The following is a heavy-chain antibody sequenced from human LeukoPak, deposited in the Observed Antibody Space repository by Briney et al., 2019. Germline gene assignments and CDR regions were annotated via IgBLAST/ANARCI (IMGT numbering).Heavy chain of an antibody. V-gene: IGHV3-7*03. Sequence: GGSLRLSCAASGFTFSSYWMSWVRQAPGKGLEWVANIKQDGSEKDYVDSVKGRFTISRDNAKNSMYLQMNSLRAEDTAFYYCTKRLSLRFDAFDIWGPGTMVTVSS. CDR3: TKRLSLRFDAFDI. CDR2: IKQDGSEK. J-gene: IGHJ3*02. D-gene: IGHD3-3*01. CDR1: GFTFSSYW.